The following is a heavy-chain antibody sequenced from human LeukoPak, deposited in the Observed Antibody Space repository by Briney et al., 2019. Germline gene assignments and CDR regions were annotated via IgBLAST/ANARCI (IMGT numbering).Heavy chain of an antibody. CDR3: ARVGGKSNYFDY. CDR1: SXXY. CDR2: IYYSGST. Sequence: SXXYWSWIRQPXGXXLEWIGYIYYSGSTNYNPSLKSRVTISVDTSKNQFSLKLSSVTAADTAVYYCARVGGKSNYFDYWGQGTLVTVSS. V-gene: IGHV4-59*01. J-gene: IGHJ4*02. D-gene: IGHD4-23*01.